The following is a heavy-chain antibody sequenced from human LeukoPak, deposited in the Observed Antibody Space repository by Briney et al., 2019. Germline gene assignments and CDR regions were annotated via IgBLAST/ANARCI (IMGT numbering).Heavy chain of an antibody. CDR2: TNRDGREK. CDR1: GFTFSSYW. CDR3: ARDDTVTTRVGFID. J-gene: IGHJ4*02. Sequence: HAGGPLRLSCAASGFTFSSYWMSWVRQAPGKGLEWVANTNRDGREKYYVDSVKGRFTISRDNTKNSLYLQMSSLRAEDTAVYYCARDDTVTTRVGFIDWGQGTLVTVSS. V-gene: IGHV3-7*01. D-gene: IGHD4-17*01.